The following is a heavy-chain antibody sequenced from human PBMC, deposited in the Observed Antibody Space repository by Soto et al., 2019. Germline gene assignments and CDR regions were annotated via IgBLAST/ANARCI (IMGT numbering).Heavy chain of an antibody. CDR2: IIPIFGTA. D-gene: IGHD3-22*01. Sequence: QVQLVQSGAEVKKPGSSVKVSCKASGGTFSSYAISWVRQAPGQGLEWMGGIIPIFGTANYAQKFQGRVTITADESTSTAYMELSSLRSEDXAVYYCARDQGEANYDDSSGYYYRYSYWGQGTLVTVSS. CDR1: GGTFSSYA. V-gene: IGHV1-69*01. CDR3: ARDQGEANYDDSSGYYYRYSY. J-gene: IGHJ4*02.